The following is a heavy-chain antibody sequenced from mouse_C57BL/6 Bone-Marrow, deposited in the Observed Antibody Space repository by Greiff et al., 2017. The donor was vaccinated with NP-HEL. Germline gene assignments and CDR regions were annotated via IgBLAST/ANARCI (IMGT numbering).Heavy chain of an antibody. V-gene: IGHV1-82*01. CDR3: ARWGSSGYEFAY. D-gene: IGHD3-2*02. CDR1: GYAFSSSW. J-gene: IGHJ3*01. Sequence: VKLQESGPELVKPGASVKISCKASGYAFSSSWMNWVKQRPGKGLEWIGRIYPGDGDTNYNGKFKGKATLTADKSSSTAYMQLSSLTSEDSAVYFCARWGSSGYEFAYWGQGTLVTVSA. CDR2: IYPGDGDT.